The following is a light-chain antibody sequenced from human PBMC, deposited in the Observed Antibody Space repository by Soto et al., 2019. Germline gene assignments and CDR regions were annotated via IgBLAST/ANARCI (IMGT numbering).Light chain of an antibody. Sequence: QSLLTQPPSASGTPGQRVTISCSGSSSSIGSNYVYWYQQLPGTAPKLLIYRNNQRPSGVPDRFSGSKSGTSGSLAISGLRSEDEADYYCAAWDDSLSGVVFGGGTKVTVL. J-gene: IGLJ2*01. CDR3: AAWDDSLSGVV. CDR1: SSSIGSNY. V-gene: IGLV1-47*01. CDR2: RNN.